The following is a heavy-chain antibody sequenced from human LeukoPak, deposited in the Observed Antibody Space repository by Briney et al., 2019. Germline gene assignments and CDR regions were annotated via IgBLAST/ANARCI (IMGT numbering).Heavy chain of an antibody. J-gene: IGHJ3*02. V-gene: IGHV3-72*01. D-gene: IGHD3-16*01. CDR3: TREGGEGDYTAFDI. CDR2: IRNKKEGYTT. Sequence: GGSLRLSCAAYGFIFSAYTMDWVGQAPGQGLEWIARIRNKKEGYTTEYAAPGKARFVVSRDDSKASMLLQMNSWEPEDRAGFHCTREGGEGDYTAFDIWGQGTKVTVSS. CDR1: GFIFSAYT.